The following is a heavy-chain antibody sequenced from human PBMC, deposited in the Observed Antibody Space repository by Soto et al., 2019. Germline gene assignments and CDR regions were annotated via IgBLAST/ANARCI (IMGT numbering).Heavy chain of an antibody. CDR2: IYHSGTT. J-gene: IGHJ5*02. CDR1: GGSISSSSYY. D-gene: IGHD2-15*01. CDR3: TTCSGSSGGFDP. Sequence: QLQLQESGPGLVKPSETLSLICTVSGGSISSSSYYWGWIRQPPGKGLEWIGNIYHSGTTYHNPSLKSRVTISVATSNNQLSLKLTSVTAADTAVYYCTTCSGSSGGFDPWGEGTLVTVSS. V-gene: IGHV4-39*01.